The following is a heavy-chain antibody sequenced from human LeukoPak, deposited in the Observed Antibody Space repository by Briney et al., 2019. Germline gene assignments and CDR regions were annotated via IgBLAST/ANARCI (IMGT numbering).Heavy chain of an antibody. CDR1: GYTFTSYG. CDR3: ARVVPAATIYYYYYYYMDV. D-gene: IGHD2-2*01. J-gene: IGHJ6*03. CDR2: ISAYNGNT. V-gene: IGHV1-18*01. Sequence: ASVKVSCKASGYTFTSYGISWVRQAPGQGLEWMGWISAYNGNTNYAQKLQGRVTMTTDTSTRTAYMDLRSLRSDDTAVYHCARVVPAATIYYYYYYYMDVWGKGTTVTVSS.